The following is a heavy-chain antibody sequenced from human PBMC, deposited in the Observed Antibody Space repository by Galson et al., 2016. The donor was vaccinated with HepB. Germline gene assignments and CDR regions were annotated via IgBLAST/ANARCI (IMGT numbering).Heavy chain of an antibody. D-gene: IGHD2-15*01. CDR3: SRGIVAAV. V-gene: IGHV3-53*01. CDR2: IYTIGST. CDR1: GISVGSND. Sequence: SLRLSCAASGISVGSNDLSWVRQGPGKGLEWVSVIYTIGSTNYADSVKGRFTISRDKSKNTVYLQMNSLRAEDTAVYYCSRGIVAAVWGQGILVTVSS. J-gene: IGHJ4*02.